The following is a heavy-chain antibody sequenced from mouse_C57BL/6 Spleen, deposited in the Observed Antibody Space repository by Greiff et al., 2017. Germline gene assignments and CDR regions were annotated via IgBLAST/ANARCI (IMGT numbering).Heavy chain of an antibody. V-gene: IGHV1-52*01. CDR2: IDPSDSET. D-gene: IGHD2-1*01. CDR3: ARSDGNYRGFDY. J-gene: IGHJ2*01. Sequence: QVQLQQPGAELVRPGSSVKLSCKASGYTFTSYWMHWVKQMPIQGLEWIGNIDPSDSETHYNQKFKDKATLTVDKSSSTAYMQLSSLTSEDSAVYYCARSDGNYRGFDYWGQGTTLTVSS. CDR1: GYTFTSYW.